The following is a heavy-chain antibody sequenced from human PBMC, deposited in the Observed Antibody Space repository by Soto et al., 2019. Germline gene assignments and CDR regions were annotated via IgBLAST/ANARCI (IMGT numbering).Heavy chain of an antibody. CDR1: GFTFSSYW. CDR3: ARESSIAARPGDY. D-gene: IGHD6-6*01. J-gene: IGHJ4*02. CDR2: IKQDGSEK. V-gene: IGHV3-7*01. Sequence: LRLSCAASGFTFSSYWMSWVRQAPGKGLEWVANIKQDGSEKYYVDSVKGRFTISRDNAKNSLYLQMNSLRAEDTAVYYCARESSIAARPGDYWGQGTLVTVSS.